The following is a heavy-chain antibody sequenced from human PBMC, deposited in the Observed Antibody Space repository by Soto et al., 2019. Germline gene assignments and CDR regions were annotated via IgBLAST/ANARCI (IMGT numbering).Heavy chain of an antibody. V-gene: IGHV3-15*01. Sequence: EVQLVESGGGLVKPGGSLRLSCAASGFTFSNAWMSWVRQAPGKGLEWVGRIKSKTDGGTTDYAAPVKGRFTISRDDSKNTLYLQMNSLKTEDTAVYYCTTVPGKQDGFLEWLFYYFDYWGQGTLVTVSS. CDR1: GFTFSNAW. CDR2: IKSKTDGGTT. CDR3: TTVPGKQDGFLEWLFYYFDY. D-gene: IGHD3-3*01. J-gene: IGHJ4*02.